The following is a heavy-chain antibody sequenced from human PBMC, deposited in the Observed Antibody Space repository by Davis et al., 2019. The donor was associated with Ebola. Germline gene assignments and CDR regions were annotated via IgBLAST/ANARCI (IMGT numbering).Heavy chain of an antibody. CDR1: GDSVSSNTAA. J-gene: IGHJ4*02. CDR2: TYYRSKWYS. CDR3: ARGSHGSSWY. Sequence: SCAISGDSVSSNTAAWHWIRQSPSRGLEWLGRTYYRSKWYSDYAVSVKSRVAINPDTTKNQFSLQLNSLTPEDTAVYYCARGSHGSSWYWGQGTLVTVSS. V-gene: IGHV6-1*01. D-gene: IGHD6-13*01.